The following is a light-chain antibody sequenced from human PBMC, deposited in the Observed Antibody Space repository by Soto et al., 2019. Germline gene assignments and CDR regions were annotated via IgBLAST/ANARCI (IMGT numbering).Light chain of an antibody. CDR2: DVS. Sequence: EIVLTQCPATLSLSPGARATLSCRASQSVSRYLAWYQHKPGQAPRLLIYDVSNRAAGIPARFSGSGSGTDFTLTISSLEPEDFAVYYCQQCVIWPLFTFGPGTKVDIK. V-gene: IGKV3-11*01. CDR1: QSVSRY. CDR3: QQCVIWPLFT. J-gene: IGKJ3*01.